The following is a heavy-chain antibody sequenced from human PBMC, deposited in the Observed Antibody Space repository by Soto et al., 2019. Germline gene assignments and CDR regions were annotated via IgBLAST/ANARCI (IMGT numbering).Heavy chain of an antibody. CDR2: IKTDGSET. Sequence: GWSLRLSCAASGFTFSSFWMSLVRQAPGKGLEWVANIKTDGSETHYVDSVKGRFTISRDNPKTSLFLQMNSLRVEDTAVYFCTSDRYPRFYHGSGSYPYYWGEGTQVTVSS. J-gene: IGHJ4*02. D-gene: IGHD3-10*01. CDR1: GFTFSSFW. CDR3: TSDRYPRFYHGSGSYPYY. V-gene: IGHV3-7*03.